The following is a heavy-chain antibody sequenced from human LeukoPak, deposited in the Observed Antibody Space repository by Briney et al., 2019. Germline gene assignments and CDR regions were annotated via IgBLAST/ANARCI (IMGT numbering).Heavy chain of an antibody. Sequence: ASVKVSCKASGYTFTSYGISWVRQAPGQGLEWMGWISAYNGNTIYAQKLQGRVTMTTDTSTSTAYMELRSLRSDDTAVYYCAMQTGGGYSYGYGFDYWGQGTLVTVSS. J-gene: IGHJ4*02. CDR1: GYTFTSYG. D-gene: IGHD5-18*01. CDR3: AMQTGGGYSYGYGFDY. V-gene: IGHV1-18*01. CDR2: ISAYNGNT.